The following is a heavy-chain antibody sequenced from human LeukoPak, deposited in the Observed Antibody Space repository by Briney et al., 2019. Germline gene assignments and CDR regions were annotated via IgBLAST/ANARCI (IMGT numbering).Heavy chain of an antibody. D-gene: IGHD2-15*01. CDR2: IYYSGST. CDR1: GGSISSYY. J-gene: IGHJ5*02. CDR3: ARALVVVAGFNWFDP. V-gene: IGHV4-59*01. Sequence: SETLSLTCTVSGGSISSYYWSWIRQPPGKGLEWIGYIYYSGSTNYNPSLKSRVTISVDTSKNQFSLKLSSVTVADTAVYYCARALVVVAGFNWFDPWGQGTLVTVSS.